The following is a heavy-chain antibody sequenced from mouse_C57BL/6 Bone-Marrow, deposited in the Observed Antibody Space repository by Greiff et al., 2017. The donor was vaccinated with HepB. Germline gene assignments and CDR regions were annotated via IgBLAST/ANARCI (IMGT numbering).Heavy chain of an antibody. D-gene: IGHD1-1*02. J-gene: IGHJ2*01. CDR2: IDPSDSYT. Sequence: QVQLQQPGAELVKPGASVKLSCKASGYTFTSYWMQWVKQRPGQGLEWIGEIDPSDSYTNYNQKFKGKATLTVDTSSSTAYMQLSSLTSEDSAVSYCARRGSYSLFDYWGQGTTLTVSS. V-gene: IGHV1-50*01. CDR1: GYTFTSYW. CDR3: ARRGSYSLFDY.